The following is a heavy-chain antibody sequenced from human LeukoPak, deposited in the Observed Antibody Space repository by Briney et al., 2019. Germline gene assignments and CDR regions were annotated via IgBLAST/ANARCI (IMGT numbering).Heavy chain of an antibody. Sequence: GSLRLSCAASGFTFSSYSMNWVRQAPGKGLEWIGSIYYSGSTYYNPSLKSRVTISVDTSKNQFSLKPSSVTAADTAVYYCARLGGGSGWYPFVYWGQGTLVTVSS. V-gene: IGHV4-39*01. CDR3: ARLGGGSGWYPFVY. CDR1: GFTFSSYSMN. J-gene: IGHJ4*02. CDR2: IYYSGST. D-gene: IGHD6-19*01.